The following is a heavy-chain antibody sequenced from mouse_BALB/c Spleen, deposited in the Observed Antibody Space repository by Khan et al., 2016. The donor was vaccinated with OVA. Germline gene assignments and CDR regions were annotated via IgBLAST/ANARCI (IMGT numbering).Heavy chain of an antibody. CDR1: GYTFTDYV. CDR3: ANNYASWFAY. CDR2: IYPGSGTT. V-gene: IGHV1-77*01. J-gene: IGHJ3*01. Sequence: QVQLKQSGPELVKPGGSVKMSCKASGYTFTDYVINWVKQRNGQGLEWIGEIYPGSGTTYYNETFKGKATLSADKSSNTADMQLSSLTSEDSAVYFCANNYASWFAYWGQGTLVTVSA.